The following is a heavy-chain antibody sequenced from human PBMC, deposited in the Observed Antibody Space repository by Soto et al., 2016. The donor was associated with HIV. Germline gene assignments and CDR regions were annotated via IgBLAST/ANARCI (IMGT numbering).Heavy chain of an antibody. J-gene: IGHJ5*02. Sequence: QVQLVQSGAEVKKPGASVKVSCKASGYTFSSYDINRVRQATGQGLEWMGWMNPNSGNTGYAQKFQGRVTITRNTSISTSYMELSSLRSEDTAVYYCARVKSRIRGPPGDCWFDPWGQGTLVTVSS. CDR3: ARVKSRIRGPPGDCWFDP. V-gene: IGHV1-8*03. D-gene: IGHD3-10*01. CDR1: GYTFSSYD. CDR2: MNPNSGNT.